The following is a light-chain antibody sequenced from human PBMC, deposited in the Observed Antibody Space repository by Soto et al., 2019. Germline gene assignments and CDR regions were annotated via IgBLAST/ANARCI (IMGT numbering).Light chain of an antibody. Sequence: EIVLTQSPGTLSLSPGERATLSCRAGQSVSSSYLAWYQQKPGQAPRLLIYGASSRATGIPDRFSGSGSGTDFTLTISRLEPEDFAVYYCQKYGSSPLMTFGQGTRLEIK. CDR2: GAS. J-gene: IGKJ5*01. CDR1: QSVSSSY. V-gene: IGKV3-20*01. CDR3: QKYGSSPLMT.